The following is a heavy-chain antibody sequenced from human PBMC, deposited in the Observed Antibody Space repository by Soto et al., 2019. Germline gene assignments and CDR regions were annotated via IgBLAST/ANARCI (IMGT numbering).Heavy chain of an antibody. CDR1: GFTVSSNY. CDR3: ARSGVGSGSGRAMDV. J-gene: IGHJ6*02. Sequence: EVQLVASGGGLVQPGGSLRLSCAASGFTVSSNYMSWVRQAPGKGLEWVSVIYSGGSTYYADSVKGRFTISRDNSKNTLYLQMNSLRAEDTAVYYCARSGVGSGSGRAMDVWGQGTTVTVSS. V-gene: IGHV3-66*01. CDR2: IYSGGST. D-gene: IGHD6-19*01.